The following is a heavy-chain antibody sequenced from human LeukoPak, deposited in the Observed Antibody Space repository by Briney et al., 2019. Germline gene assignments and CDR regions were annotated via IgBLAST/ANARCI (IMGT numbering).Heavy chain of an antibody. CDR1: GGTFSSYA. V-gene: IGHV1-69*13. Sequence: SVKVSCKASGGTFSSYAISWVRQAPGQGLEWLGGIIPLFGTANYAPKLQGRVTLTADESTTTVYMELNSLRSDDTAVYYCARDDENILATISWGQGTLVTVSS. D-gene: IGHD5-12*01. CDR3: ARDDENILATIS. CDR2: IIPLFGTA. J-gene: IGHJ5*02.